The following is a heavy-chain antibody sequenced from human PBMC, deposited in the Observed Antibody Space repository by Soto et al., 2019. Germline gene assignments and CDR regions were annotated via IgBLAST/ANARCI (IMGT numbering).Heavy chain of an antibody. CDR2: INHSGCT. J-gene: IGHJ6*02. Sequence: PSETLSLTCAVSGESFSLYYWSWIRQPPGKGLEWIGEINHSGCTNYDPSLKSRVTISIDTSKNQFSLKLSSVTAADTAVYYCARGRPFFDSGSYYNYYYYAMDVWGQGTTVTVSS. D-gene: IGHD3-10*01. CDR1: GESFSLYY. V-gene: IGHV4-34*01. CDR3: ARGRPFFDSGSYYNYYYYAMDV.